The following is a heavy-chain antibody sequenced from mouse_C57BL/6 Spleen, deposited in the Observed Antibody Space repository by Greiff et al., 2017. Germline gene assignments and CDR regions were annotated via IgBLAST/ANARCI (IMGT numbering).Heavy chain of an antibody. CDR3: ARMGKLEDWYFDV. Sequence: QVTLKECGPGILQPSQTLSLTCSFSGFSLSTFGMGVGWIRQPSGKGLEWLAHIWWDDDKYYNPALKSRLTISKDTSKNQVFLKIANVDTADTATYDCARMGKLEDWYFDVWGTGTTVTVSS. V-gene: IGHV8-8*01. CDR1: GFSLSTFGMG. CDR2: IWWDDDK. J-gene: IGHJ1*03.